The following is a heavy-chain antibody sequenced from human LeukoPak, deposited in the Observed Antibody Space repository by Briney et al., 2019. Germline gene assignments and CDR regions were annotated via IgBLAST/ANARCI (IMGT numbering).Heavy chain of an antibody. CDR3: ARDSRVATRGENLDY. CDR1: GFTFSDYY. Sequence: GSLRLSCAASGFTFSDYYMSWIRQAPGKGLEWVSYISSSGSTIYYADSVKGRFTISRDNAKNSLYLQMNSLRAEDTAVYYCARDSRVATRGENLDYWGQGTLVTVSS. V-gene: IGHV3-11*01. J-gene: IGHJ4*02. D-gene: IGHD5-24*01. CDR2: ISSSGSTI.